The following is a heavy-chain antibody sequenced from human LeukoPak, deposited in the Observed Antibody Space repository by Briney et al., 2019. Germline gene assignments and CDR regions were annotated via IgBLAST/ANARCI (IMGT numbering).Heavy chain of an antibody. CDR1: GGAFSSYA. CDR2: IIPIFGTA. D-gene: IGHD3-10*01. Sequence: SVKVSCKASGGAFSSYAISWVRQAPGQGLEWMGGIIPIFGTANYAQKFQGRVTITTDESTSTAYMELSSLRSEDTAVYYCAREIKQGYYYGSGSYYNRFDYWGQGTLVTVSS. V-gene: IGHV1-69*05. J-gene: IGHJ4*02. CDR3: AREIKQGYYYGSGSYYNRFDY.